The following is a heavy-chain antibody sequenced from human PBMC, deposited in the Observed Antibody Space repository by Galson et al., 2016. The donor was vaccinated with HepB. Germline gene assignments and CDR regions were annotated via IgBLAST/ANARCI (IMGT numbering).Heavy chain of an antibody. J-gene: IGHJ5*02. D-gene: IGHD6-19*01. CDR1: GDSVSSGSYY. CDR2: IYHSGTS. Sequence: SETLSLTCTVSGDSVSSGSYYWSWIRQPPGKGLEWIGFIYHSGTSNYNASLKSRVTISVDTAKNQFSLKLRSVTAADTAVYYCARVASVWYYFDTWGQGTLVIVSS. CDR3: ARVASVWYYFDT. V-gene: IGHV4-61*01.